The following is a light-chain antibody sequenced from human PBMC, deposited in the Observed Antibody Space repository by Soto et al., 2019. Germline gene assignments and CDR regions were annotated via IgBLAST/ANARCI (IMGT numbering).Light chain of an antibody. J-gene: IGKJ1*01. CDR2: TAS. CDR1: QSISSW. Sequence: DIQMTQSPSTLSASVGDRVTITCRASQSISSWLAWYQQKPGKAPKSLIYTASSLESGVPSRYSGSGSGTEFTLTISSLQPDDFATYYCQQYNSYPWTFGQGTKVEIK. V-gene: IGKV1-5*03. CDR3: QQYNSYPWT.